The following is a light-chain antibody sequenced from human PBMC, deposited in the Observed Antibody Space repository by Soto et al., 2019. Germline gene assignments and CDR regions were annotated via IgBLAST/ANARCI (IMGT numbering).Light chain of an antibody. V-gene: IGLV1-40*01. CDR2: GNS. CDR3: QSYDSSLSASYV. J-gene: IGLJ1*01. Sequence: QSVLTQPPSVSGGPGQRVTISCTGSSSNIGAGYDVHWYQQLPGTAPKLLIYGNSNRPSGVPDRFSGSKSGTSASLAITGLQAEDVADYYCQSYDSSLSASYVFRPGTNLTV. CDR1: SSNIGAGYD.